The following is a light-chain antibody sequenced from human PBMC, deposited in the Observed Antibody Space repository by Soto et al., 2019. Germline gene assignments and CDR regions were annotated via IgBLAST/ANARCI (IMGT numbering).Light chain of an antibody. CDR3: RQYGGLPWT. CDR2: GAS. J-gene: IGKJ1*01. V-gene: IGKV3-20*01. CDR1: QSVSNNY. Sequence: EIVLTQSPGTLSLSRGERATLSCRASQSVSNNYLAWYQQKPGQAPRLLIYGASSRATGIPDRFSGSGSGTDFALTISRLEPEDFAVYHCRQYGGLPWTFGQEINVDIK.